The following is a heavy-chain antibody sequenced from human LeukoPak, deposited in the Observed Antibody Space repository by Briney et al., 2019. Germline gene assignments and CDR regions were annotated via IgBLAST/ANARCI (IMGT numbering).Heavy chain of an antibody. D-gene: IGHD5-18*01. Sequence: ASVKVSCKASGGTFSSYAISWVRQAPGQGLEWMGGIIPIFGTANYAQKFQGRVTITADESTSTAYMELSSLRSEDTAVYYCASAAMVHHYYYYYMDVWGKGTTVTVSS. CDR1: GGTFSSYA. CDR2: IIPIFGTA. V-gene: IGHV1-69*13. CDR3: ASAAMVHHYYYYYMDV. J-gene: IGHJ6*03.